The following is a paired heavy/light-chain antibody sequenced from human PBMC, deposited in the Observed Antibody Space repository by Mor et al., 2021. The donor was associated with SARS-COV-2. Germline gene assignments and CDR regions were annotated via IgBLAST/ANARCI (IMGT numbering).Heavy chain of an antibody. CDR2: ISYDGSNK. CDR3: ARDSATFLEWFGNAFDI. J-gene: IGHJ3*02. Sequence: QVQLVESGGGVVQPGRSLRLSCAASGFTFSSYAMHWVRQAPGKGLEWVAVISYDGSNKYYADSVKGRFTISRDNSKNTLYLQMNSLRAEDTAVYYCARDSATFLEWFGNAFDIWGQGTMVTVSS. V-gene: IGHV3-30-3*01. D-gene: IGHD3-3*02. CDR1: GFTFSSYA.
Light chain of an antibody. Sequence: EIVLTQSPATLSLSPGERATLSCRASQSVSSYLAWYQQKPGQAPRLLIYDASNRATGIPARFSGSGSGTDFTLTISSLEPEDFAVYYCQQRSNWPPGITFGQGTRLEIK. J-gene: IGKJ5*01. V-gene: IGKV3-11*01. CDR1: QSVSSY. CDR3: QQRSNWPPGIT. CDR2: DAS.